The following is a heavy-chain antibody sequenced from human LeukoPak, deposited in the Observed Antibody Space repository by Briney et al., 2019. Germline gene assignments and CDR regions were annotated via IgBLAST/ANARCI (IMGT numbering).Heavy chain of an antibody. J-gene: IGHJ4*02. CDR1: GFSFSTYA. CDR3: ANQGSYYVIDY. CDR2: LSGSGDGT. D-gene: IGHD1-26*01. Sequence: GGSLRLSCAASGFSFSTYAMSWVRQAPGKGLKWVSTLSGSGDGTYYADSVKGRFTISRDNSKNTLFLQMNSLRAEDTAVYYCANQGSYYVIDYWGQGTLVTVSS. V-gene: IGHV3-23*01.